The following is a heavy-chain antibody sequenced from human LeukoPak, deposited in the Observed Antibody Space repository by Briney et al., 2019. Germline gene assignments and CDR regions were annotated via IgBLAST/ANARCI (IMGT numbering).Heavy chain of an antibody. CDR1: GGSISSYC. J-gene: IGHJ5*02. CDR2: IYYSGST. V-gene: IGHV4-59*01. CDR3: ARDTYDYYFDP. Sequence: PSETLSLTCTVSGGSISSYCWSWIRQPPGKGLEWIGYIYYSGSTNYNPSLKSRVTISVDTSKNQFSLKLSSVTAADTAVYYCARDTYDYYFDPWGQGTLVTVSS. D-gene: IGHD5-12*01.